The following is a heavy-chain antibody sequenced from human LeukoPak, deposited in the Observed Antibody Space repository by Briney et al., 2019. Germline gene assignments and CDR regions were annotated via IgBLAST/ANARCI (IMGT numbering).Heavy chain of an antibody. CDR2: NKHSGST. V-gene: IGHV4-34*01. CDR3: ARVRPTRSRYSYGNNWFDP. Sequence: SETPFPTRAVYWGSFRGFFWSWIPQPPREGLEWIGGNKHSGSTNYNPSLKSRVTISVDTSKNQFSLKLSSVTAADTAVYYCARVRPTRSRYSYGNNWFDPWGQGTLVTVSS. CDR1: WGSFRGFF. D-gene: IGHD5-18*01. J-gene: IGHJ5*02.